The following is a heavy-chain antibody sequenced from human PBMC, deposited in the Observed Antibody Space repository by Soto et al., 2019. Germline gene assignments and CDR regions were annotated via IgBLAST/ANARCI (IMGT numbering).Heavy chain of an antibody. CDR3: ARAPENTAMGVRYFDY. J-gene: IGHJ4*02. D-gene: IGHD5-18*01. V-gene: IGHV1-69*01. Sequence: QVQLVQSGAEVKKPGSSVKVSCKASGGTFSSYAISWVRQAPGQGLEWMGGIIPIFGTANYAQKFQGRVTITADESTSTAYMELGSLCSEDTAVYYCARAPENTAMGVRYFDYWGQGTLVTVSS. CDR2: IIPIFGTA. CDR1: GGTFSSYA.